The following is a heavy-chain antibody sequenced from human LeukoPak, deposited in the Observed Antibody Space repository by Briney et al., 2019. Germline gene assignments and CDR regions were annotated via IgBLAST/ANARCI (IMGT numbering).Heavy chain of an antibody. CDR1: GFTFSSYG. CDR2: IWYGGSNK. CDR3: AKDGCSSTSCPWGAFDI. Sequence: GGSLRLSCAASGFTFSSYGMHWVRQAPGKGLEWVAVIWYGGSNKYYADSVKGRFTISRDNSKNTLYLQMNSLRAEDTAVYYCAKDGCSSTSCPWGAFDIWGQGTMVTVSS. D-gene: IGHD2-2*01. V-gene: IGHV3-30*02. J-gene: IGHJ3*02.